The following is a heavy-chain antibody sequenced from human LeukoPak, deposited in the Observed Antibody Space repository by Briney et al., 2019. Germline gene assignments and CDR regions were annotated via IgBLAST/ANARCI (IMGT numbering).Heavy chain of an antibody. CDR1: GGSISSSSPY. J-gene: IGHJ4*02. CDR3: ARVGSSWPFYYFDY. Sequence: SETLSLTCSISGGSISSSSPYWGWIRQPPGKGLEWIGNIYYSGTTYYNPSLKSRVTISVDTSNNQFSLKLSSVTAADTAVYYCARVGSSWPFYYFDYWGQGTLVTVSS. CDR2: IYYSGTT. D-gene: IGHD6-13*01. V-gene: IGHV4-39*07.